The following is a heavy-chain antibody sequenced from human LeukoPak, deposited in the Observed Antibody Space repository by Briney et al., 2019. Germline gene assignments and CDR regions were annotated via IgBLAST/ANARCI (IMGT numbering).Heavy chain of an antibody. J-gene: IGHJ4*02. D-gene: IGHD2-2*03. CDR1: GFTFSSYA. CDR2: ISYDGSNK. V-gene: IGHV3-30*04. Sequence: PGRSLRLSCAASGFTFSSYAMHWVRQAPGKGLEWVAVISYDGSNKYYADSVKGRFTISRDNSKNTLYLQMNSLRAEDTAVYYCAREMDSYFDYWGQGTLVTVSS. CDR3: AREMDSYFDY.